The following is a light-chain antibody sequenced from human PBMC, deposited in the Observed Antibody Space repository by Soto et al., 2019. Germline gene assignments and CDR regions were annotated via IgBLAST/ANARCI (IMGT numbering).Light chain of an antibody. J-gene: IGLJ1*01. Sequence: QSVLTQPASVSGSPGQSITISCTGTSSDLGAYNRVSWSQHHPGKAPKLLIYNVGSRPSGVSNRFYGSRSGNTSSLTISGLHCEDEADYYCSSYTTSNTYVFGTGTKVTV. CDR3: SSYTTSNTYV. CDR2: NVG. CDR1: SSDLGAYNR. V-gene: IGLV2-14*01.